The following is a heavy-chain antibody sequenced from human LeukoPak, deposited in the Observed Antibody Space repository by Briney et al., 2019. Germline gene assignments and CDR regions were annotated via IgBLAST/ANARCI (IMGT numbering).Heavy chain of an antibody. CDR1: GFTLSSYG. CDR3: ARDQYSSSWYGGAAFDI. J-gene: IGHJ3*02. Sequence: GGSLRLSCAASGFTLSSYGMHWVRQAPGKGLEWVAVIWYDGSNKYYADSVKGRFTISRDNSKNTLYLQMNSLRAEDTAVYYCARDQYSSSWYGGAAFDIWGQGTMVTVSS. V-gene: IGHV3-33*01. CDR2: IWYDGSNK. D-gene: IGHD6-13*01.